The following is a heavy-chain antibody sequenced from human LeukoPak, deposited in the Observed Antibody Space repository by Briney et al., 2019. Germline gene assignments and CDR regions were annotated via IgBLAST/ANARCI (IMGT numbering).Heavy chain of an antibody. J-gene: IGHJ5*02. D-gene: IGHD5-12*01. CDR3: ARGRQNIVATRRGNWFDP. CDR2: INHSGST. CDR1: GGSFSGYY. Sequence: SETLSLTCAVYGGSFSGYYWSWIRQPPGKGLEWIGQINHSGSTNYNPSLKSRVTISVDTSKNQFSLKLSSVTAADTAVYYCARGRQNIVATRRGNWFDPWGQGTLVTVSS. V-gene: IGHV4-34*01.